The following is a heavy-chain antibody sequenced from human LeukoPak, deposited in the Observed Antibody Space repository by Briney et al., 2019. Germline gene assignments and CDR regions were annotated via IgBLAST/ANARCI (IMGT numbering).Heavy chain of an antibody. Sequence: GGSLRLSCAASGFTFSSYSMNWVRQAPGKGLEWVSSISSSSSYIYYADSVKGRFTISRDNAKNSLYLQMNSLRAEDTAVYYCASCIERTGAFNIWGQGTMVTVSS. CDR3: ASCIERTGAFNI. D-gene: IGHD1-14*01. V-gene: IGHV3-21*01. CDR1: GFTFSSYS. CDR2: ISSSSSYI. J-gene: IGHJ3*02.